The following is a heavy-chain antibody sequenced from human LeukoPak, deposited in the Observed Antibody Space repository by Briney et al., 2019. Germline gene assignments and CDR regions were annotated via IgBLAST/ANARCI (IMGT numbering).Heavy chain of an antibody. CDR3: ARGRPEIYDFWSGYYRNTISVFDY. D-gene: IGHD3-3*01. Sequence: SETLSLTCAVYGGSFSGYYWSWIRQPPGKGLEWIGEINHSGSTNYNPSLKSRVTISVDTSKNQFSLKLSSVTAADTAVYYCARGRPEIYDFWSGYYRNTISVFDYWGQGTLVTVSS. V-gene: IGHV4-34*01. CDR1: GGSFSGYY. CDR2: INHSGST. J-gene: IGHJ4*02.